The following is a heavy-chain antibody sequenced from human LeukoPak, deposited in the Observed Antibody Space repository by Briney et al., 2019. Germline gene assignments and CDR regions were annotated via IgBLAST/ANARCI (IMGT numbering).Heavy chain of an antibody. CDR1: GGSISSGSYY. D-gene: IGHD3-10*01. CDR3: AREGLNMVRGVIPREAWGWFDP. CDR2: IYTSGST. J-gene: IGHJ5*02. Sequence: PSETLSLTCTVSGGSISSGSYYWNWIRQPAGKGLEWIGRIYTSGSTNYNPSLKSRVTISVDTSKNQFSLKLSSVTAADTAVYYCAREGLNMVRGVIPREAWGWFDPWGQGTLVTVSS. V-gene: IGHV4-61*02.